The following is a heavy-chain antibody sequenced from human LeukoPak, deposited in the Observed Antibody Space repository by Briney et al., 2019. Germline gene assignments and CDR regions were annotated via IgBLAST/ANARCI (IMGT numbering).Heavy chain of an antibody. CDR1: GGSFSGYY. V-gene: IGHV4-34*10. J-gene: IGHJ4*02. CDR3: ARDQSSGWYYFDY. Sequence: SETLSLTCAVYGGSFSGYYWSWIRQPPGKGLEWIGEINHSGSTNYNPSLKSRITMSVDTSKNQFSLKLSSVTAADTAVYYCARDQSSGWYYFDYWGQGTLVTVSS. D-gene: IGHD6-19*01. CDR2: INHSGST.